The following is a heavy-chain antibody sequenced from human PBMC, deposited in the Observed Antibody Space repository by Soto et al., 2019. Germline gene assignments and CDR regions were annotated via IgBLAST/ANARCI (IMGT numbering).Heavy chain of an antibody. Sequence: PGGSLRLSCAASGFTVSSNYMSWVRQAPGKGLEWVSVIYSGGSTYYADSVKGRFTISRDNSKNTLYLQMNSLRAEDTAVYYCARVEAQLERLYYYYGMDVWGQGTTVTVSS. CDR3: ARVEAQLERLYYYYGMDV. CDR1: GFTVSSNY. D-gene: IGHD1-1*01. J-gene: IGHJ6*02. V-gene: IGHV3-53*01. CDR2: IYSGGST.